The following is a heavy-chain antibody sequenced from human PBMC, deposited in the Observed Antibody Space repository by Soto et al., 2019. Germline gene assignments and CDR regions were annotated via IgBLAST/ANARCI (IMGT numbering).Heavy chain of an antibody. Sequence: PSETLSLTCTVSGASISGYHWSWIRQFPGKELECLGYISYSGATNYNPSLKSRVTMSIDTSKNQFSQQLNSVTAADTAVYYCAFSFATASSTYYSLSLGQAPLVTVPS. CDR3: AFSFATASSTYYSLS. D-gene: IGHD3-3*01. V-gene: IGHV4-59*08. CDR1: GASISGYH. J-gene: IGHJ4*02. CDR2: ISYSGAT.